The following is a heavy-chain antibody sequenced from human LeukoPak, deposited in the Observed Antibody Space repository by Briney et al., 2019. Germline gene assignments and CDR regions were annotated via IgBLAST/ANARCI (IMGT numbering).Heavy chain of an antibody. J-gene: IGHJ4*02. D-gene: IGHD5-12*01. Sequence: SVKVSCKASGGTFSSHAISWVRQAPGQGLERVGGLIPVFGTTNYAEKFQGRVTITTDESTRTSYMELRSLKSDDTAVYYCARGKSGYDYGLDHWGQGILVIVSS. CDR2: LIPVFGTT. V-gene: IGHV1-69*05. CDR3: ARGKSGYDYGLDH. CDR1: GGTFSSHA.